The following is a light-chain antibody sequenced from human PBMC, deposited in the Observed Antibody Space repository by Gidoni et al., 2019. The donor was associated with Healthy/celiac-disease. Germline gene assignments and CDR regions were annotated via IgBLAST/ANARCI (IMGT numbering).Light chain of an antibody. V-gene: IGKV3-11*01. CDR2: EAS. Sequence: ELVLTQSPATLSLSPGERATLSCRASQSVSSYLAWYQQKPGQAPRLLIYEASNRATGIPARFSGSGSGTDFTLTISSLEPEDFAVYYCQQRSNWPTFGPGTKVDIK. J-gene: IGKJ3*01. CDR1: QSVSSY. CDR3: QQRSNWPT.